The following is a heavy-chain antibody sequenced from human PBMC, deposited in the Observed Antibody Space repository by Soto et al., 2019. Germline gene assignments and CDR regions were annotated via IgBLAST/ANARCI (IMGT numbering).Heavy chain of an antibody. CDR2: VNAGNGDT. D-gene: IGHD3-22*01. CDR1: GYAFTSYA. Sequence: ASVKVSCKASGYAFTSYAVHWVRRAPGQSLEWMGWVNAGNGDTKYSQNFQGRVTITRDTSATTVYMEVSSLRSEDTAVYYCARGFIPFPFGTSGFYAYYFDSWGQGTLVTVSS. V-gene: IGHV1-3*01. J-gene: IGHJ4*02. CDR3: ARGFIPFPFGTSGFYAYYFDS.